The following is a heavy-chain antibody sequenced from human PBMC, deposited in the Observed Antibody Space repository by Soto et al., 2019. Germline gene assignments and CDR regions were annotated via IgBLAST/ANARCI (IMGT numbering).Heavy chain of an antibody. Sequence: QAQLVQSGAEVKKPRASVKVSCKASGYTFTGYDINWVRQATGQGLEWMGWMNPNSGNTGYAQNFQGRVTMTRDNSITTAYMELTSLRDDDSAVYYCAGEKVGTTGIDFWGQGTLVTVSS. CDR2: MNPNSGNT. V-gene: IGHV1-8*01. CDR3: AGEKVGTTGIDF. CDR1: GYTFTGYD. J-gene: IGHJ4*02. D-gene: IGHD1-26*01.